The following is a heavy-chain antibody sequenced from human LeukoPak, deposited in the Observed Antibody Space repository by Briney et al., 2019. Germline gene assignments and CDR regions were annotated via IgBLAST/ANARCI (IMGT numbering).Heavy chain of an antibody. CDR3: AKDISSGWYPVDY. CDR2: SNTDGSST. V-gene: IGHV3-74*01. Sequence: GGSLRLSCAASGFTFSTYWMHWVRQAPGKGLVWVSRSNTDGSSTYYADSVKGRFTISRDNSKNTLYLQMNSLRAEDTAVYYCAKDISSGWYPVDYWGQGTLVTVSS. D-gene: IGHD6-19*01. J-gene: IGHJ4*02. CDR1: GFTFSTYW.